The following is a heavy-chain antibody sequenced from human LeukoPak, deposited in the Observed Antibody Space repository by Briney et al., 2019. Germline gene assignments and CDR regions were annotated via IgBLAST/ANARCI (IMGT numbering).Heavy chain of an antibody. D-gene: IGHD1-26*01. CDR3: AREGPSGSPFDY. V-gene: IGHV1-46*01. CDR2: INPSGGST. CDR1: GYTFTSYY. Sequence: ASVKVSCKASGYTFTSYYMHWVRQAPGQGLEWMGIINPSGGSTSYAQKFQSRVTMTRDMSTSTVYMELSSLRSEDTAVYYCAREGPSGSPFDYWGQGTLVTVSS. J-gene: IGHJ4*02.